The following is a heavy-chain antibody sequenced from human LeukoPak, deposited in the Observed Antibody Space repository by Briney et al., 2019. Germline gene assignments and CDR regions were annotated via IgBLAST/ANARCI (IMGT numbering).Heavy chain of an antibody. D-gene: IGHD3-3*01. Sequence: ASVKVSCKASGYTFTSYYMHWVRQAPGQGLEWMGIINPSGGSTSYAQKFQGRVTMTRDTSTSTVYMELSSLRSEGTAVYYCAILWHETYYDFWSGYSHYGMDVWGQGTTVTVSS. V-gene: IGHV1-46*01. J-gene: IGHJ6*02. CDR1: GYTFTSYY. CDR3: AILWHETYYDFWSGYSHYGMDV. CDR2: INPSGGST.